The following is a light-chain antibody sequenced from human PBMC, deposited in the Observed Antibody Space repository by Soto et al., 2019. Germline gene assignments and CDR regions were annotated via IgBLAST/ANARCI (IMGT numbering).Light chain of an antibody. Sequence: EIVMTQSPATLSVSPGERVTLSCRASQSVGSNLAWYQQKPGRAPRLLIYDASIRATSIPARFSGSGSGTEFTLTISSLQSEDFAVYYCQQYSDWPLFGPGTKVDIK. CDR1: QSVGSN. CDR2: DAS. J-gene: IGKJ3*01. CDR3: QQYSDWPL. V-gene: IGKV3-15*01.